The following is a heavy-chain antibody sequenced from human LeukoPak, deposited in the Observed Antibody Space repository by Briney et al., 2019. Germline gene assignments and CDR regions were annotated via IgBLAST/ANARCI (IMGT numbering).Heavy chain of an antibody. D-gene: IGHD4/OR15-4a*01. CDR1: GFTFSNGW. CDR3: TLYTRVLQCQ. CDR2: IKSKTDGGTT. Sequence: GGSLRLSCAASGFTFSNGWMSWVRQAPGKGLECVGRIKSKTDGGTTDYAAVVKGRFIISRADSQNTLYLQMNSLQAEDTTVYYCTLYTRVLQCQWGRETLVTVSA. J-gene: IGHJ4*02. V-gene: IGHV3-15*01.